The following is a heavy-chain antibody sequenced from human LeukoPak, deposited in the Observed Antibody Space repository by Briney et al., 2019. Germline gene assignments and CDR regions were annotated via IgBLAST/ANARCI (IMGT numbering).Heavy chain of an antibody. J-gene: IGHJ4*02. CDR3: ARTGVPAANFDY. Sequence: PSETLSLTCTVSGGSISTYYWSWIRQPPGKGLEWIGYIYYSGSTNYNPSLKSRVTISVDTSKNQFSLKLSSVTAADTAVYYCARTGVPAANFDYWGQGTLVTVSS. D-gene: IGHD2-2*01. CDR1: GGSISTYY. V-gene: IGHV4-59*01. CDR2: IYYSGST.